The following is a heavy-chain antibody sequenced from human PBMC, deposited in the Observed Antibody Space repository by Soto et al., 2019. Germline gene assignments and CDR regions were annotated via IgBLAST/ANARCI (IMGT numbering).Heavy chain of an antibody. V-gene: IGHV4-31*03. CDR2: IYYSGST. CDR1: GGSISSGGYY. J-gene: IGHJ3*02. D-gene: IGHD2-15*01. Sequence: PSETLSLTCTVSGGSISSGGYYWSWIRQHPGKGLEWIGYIYYSGSTYYNPSLKSRVTISVDTSKNQFSLKLSSVTAADTAVYYCATGAFFEVTKHTSGGSGYPGLYAFDIWGQGTMVTVSS. CDR3: ATGAFFEVTKHTSGGSGYPGLYAFDI.